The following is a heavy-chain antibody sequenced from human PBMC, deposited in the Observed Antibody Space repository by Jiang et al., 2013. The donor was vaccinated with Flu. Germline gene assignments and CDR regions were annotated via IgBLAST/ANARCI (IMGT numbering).Heavy chain of an antibody. V-gene: IGHV5-51*01. CDR3: ARGGGWYVSSFDP. Sequence: WMGSSILVTLIPDTARPSQGQVTISADKSISTAYLQWSSLKASDTAMYYCARGGGWYVSSFDPWGQGTLVTVSS. D-gene: IGHD6-19*01. CDR2: SILVTLIP. J-gene: IGHJ5*02.